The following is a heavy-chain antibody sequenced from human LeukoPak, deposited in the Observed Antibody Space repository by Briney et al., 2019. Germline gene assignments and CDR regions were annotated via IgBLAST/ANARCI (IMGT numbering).Heavy chain of an antibody. CDR1: GFTFASFA. V-gene: IGHV3-23*01. D-gene: IGHD2-2*01. CDR3: AKSLSDLTSRCPDY. CDR2: ISDGGSSI. Sequence: GGSLRLSCAASGFTFASFAMSWVRQAPGKGLEWVSAISDGGSSIYYADFVKGRFTIFRDNSKNTLYLQMNSLRAEDTAVCYCAKSLSDLTSRCPDYWGQGTLVTVSS. J-gene: IGHJ4*02.